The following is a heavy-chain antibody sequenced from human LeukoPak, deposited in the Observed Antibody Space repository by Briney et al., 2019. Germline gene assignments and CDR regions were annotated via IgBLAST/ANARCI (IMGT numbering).Heavy chain of an antibody. D-gene: IGHD6-13*01. CDR2: IHYSGST. V-gene: IGHV4-59*08. Sequence: PSETLSLTCTVSGGSLRSYYWSWIRQPPGKGLEWIGYIHYSGSTNYNPSLKSRVTISVDTSKNQFSLKLSSVTAADTAVYYCARRKITAAGTYYSDYWGQGTLVTVSS. J-gene: IGHJ4*02. CDR1: GGSLRSYY. CDR3: ARRKITAAGTYYSDY.